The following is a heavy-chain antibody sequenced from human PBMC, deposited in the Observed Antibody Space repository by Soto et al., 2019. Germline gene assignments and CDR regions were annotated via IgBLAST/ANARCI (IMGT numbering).Heavy chain of an antibody. CDR3: AKKTWYVGRGDTAFQI. J-gene: IGHJ3*02. CDR2: IYHTGGT. V-gene: IGHV4-4*02. Sequence: QVQLQESGPGLVKPSGTLSLTCAVSGVSISSDNWWSWFRQPPGKGLEWMGEIYHTGGTFYNPSLKSRVTVSLDKSSNQFSLRLNSVTAADPAVYYCAKKTWYVGRGDTAFQIWGQGTTVTFS. D-gene: IGHD2-15*01. CDR1: GVSISSDNW.